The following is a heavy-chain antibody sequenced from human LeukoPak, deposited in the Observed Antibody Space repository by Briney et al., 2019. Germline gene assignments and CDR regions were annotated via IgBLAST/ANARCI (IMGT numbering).Heavy chain of an antibody. Sequence: GGSLRLSCAASGFTFSSYWMSWVRQAPGKGLEWVANIKQDGSEKYYVDSVKGRFTISRDNAKNSLYLQMNSLRAEDTAVYYCAKGHSSGYYYFDYWGQGTLVTVSS. CDR2: IKQDGSEK. CDR1: GFTFSSYW. V-gene: IGHV3-7*01. CDR3: AKGHSSGYYYFDY. D-gene: IGHD3-22*01. J-gene: IGHJ4*02.